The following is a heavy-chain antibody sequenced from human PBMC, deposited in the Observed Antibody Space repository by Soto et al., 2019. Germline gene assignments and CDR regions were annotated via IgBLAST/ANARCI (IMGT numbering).Heavy chain of an antibody. D-gene: IGHD2-8*02. CDR1: GGSFSGYY. CDR2: INHSGST. CDR3: AREKITGLFDY. Sequence: SETLSLICAVYGGSFSGYYWTWIRQPPGTGLEWIGEINHSGSTNYNPSLKSRVTISVDTSKNQFSLKLTSVTAADTAVYYCAREKITGLFDYWGEGTLVTVSS. V-gene: IGHV4-34*01. J-gene: IGHJ4*02.